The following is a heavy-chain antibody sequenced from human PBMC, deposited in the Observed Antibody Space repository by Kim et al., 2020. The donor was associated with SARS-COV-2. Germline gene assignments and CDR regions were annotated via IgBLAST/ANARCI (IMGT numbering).Heavy chain of an antibody. D-gene: IGHD6-13*01. CDR1: GYTFTGYY. CDR3: ARLGASGTGYYYYGMDV. Sequence: ASVKVSCKASGYTFTGYYMHWVRQAPGQGLEWMGWINPNSGGTSYAQKFQGRVTMTRDTSISTAYMELSSLRSDDTAVYYCARLGASGTGYYYYGMDVWGPGTTVTVSS. CDR2: INPNSGGT. J-gene: IGHJ6*02. V-gene: IGHV1-2*02.